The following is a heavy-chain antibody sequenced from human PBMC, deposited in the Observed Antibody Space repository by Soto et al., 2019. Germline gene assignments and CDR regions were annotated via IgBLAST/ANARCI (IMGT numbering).Heavy chain of an antibody. CDR1: GFTFSSYA. V-gene: IGHV3-23*01. Sequence: PGGSLRLSCAASGFTFSSYAMSWVRQAPGKGLEWVSAISGSGGSTYYADSVKGRFTISRDNSKNTLYLQMNSLRAEDTAVYYCAREPYYYDSSGSLRGYFDYWGQGTLVTVSS. D-gene: IGHD3-22*01. CDR3: AREPYYYDSSGSLRGYFDY. J-gene: IGHJ4*02. CDR2: ISGSGGST.